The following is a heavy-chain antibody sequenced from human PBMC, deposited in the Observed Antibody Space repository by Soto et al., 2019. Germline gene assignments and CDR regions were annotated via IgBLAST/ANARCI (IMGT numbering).Heavy chain of an antibody. CDR1: GYSFTTTGGS. V-gene: IGHV2-5*02. CDR3: AHRSTTRGAFDI. J-gene: IGHJ3*02. Sequence: QITLEESGPALVKPTQTLTLTCTFSGYSFTTTGGSVAWIRQPPGKALEWLALLYWDDDQRYSPSLKSRLTIAKDTSKNQVVLTMTNMDPVDTATYYCAHRSTTRGAFDIWGQGTMVTVSS. D-gene: IGHD4-17*01. CDR2: LYWDDDQ.